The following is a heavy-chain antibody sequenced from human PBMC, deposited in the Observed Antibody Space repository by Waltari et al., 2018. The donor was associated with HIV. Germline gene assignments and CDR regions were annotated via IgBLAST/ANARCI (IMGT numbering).Heavy chain of an antibody. CDR1: GFVFRSYS. V-gene: IGHV3-48*02. CDR2: IRSSGSTR. J-gene: IGHJ4*02. Sequence: EVQLVESGGGLVQPEESLRLSCSASGFVFRSYSMNWVRQAPGEGLEWISFIRSSGSTRYYADCVKGRFTVSRDNAENSLYLQMNSLRDEDTAVYYCVRDPKTSWGELDYWGQGTLVAVSS. D-gene: IGHD3-16*01. CDR3: VRDPKTSWGELDY.